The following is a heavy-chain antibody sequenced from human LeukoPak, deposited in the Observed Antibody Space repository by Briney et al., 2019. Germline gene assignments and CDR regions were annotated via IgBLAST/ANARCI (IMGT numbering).Heavy chain of an antibody. J-gene: IGHJ4*02. CDR3: ARGYESSGYYWRLDY. CDR1: VFTFSSYW. CDR2: INSDGSST. V-gene: IGHV3-74*01. D-gene: IGHD3-22*01. Sequence: GGSLRLSCAASVFTFSSYWMHWVRQAPGKGLVWVSRINSDGSSTTYADSVKGRFTISRDNAKNTLYLQMNSLRAEDTAVYYCARGYESSGYYWRLDYWGQGTLVTVSS.